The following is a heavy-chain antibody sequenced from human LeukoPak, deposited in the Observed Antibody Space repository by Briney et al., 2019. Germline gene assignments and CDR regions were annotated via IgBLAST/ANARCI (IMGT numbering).Heavy chain of an antibody. CDR3: AELGITMIGGV. J-gene: IGHJ6*04. CDR2: ISGSGGST. CDR1: GFTFSSYA. V-gene: IGHV3-23*01. Sequence: GGSLRLSCAASGFTFSSYAMSWVRQAPGKGLEWVSAISGSGGSTYYADSVKGRFTISRDNAKNSLYLQMNSLRAEDTAVYYCAELGITMIGGVWGKGTAVTVSS. D-gene: IGHD3-10*02.